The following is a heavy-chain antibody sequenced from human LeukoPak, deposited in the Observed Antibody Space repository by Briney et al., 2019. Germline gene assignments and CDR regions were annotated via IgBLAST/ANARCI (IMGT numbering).Heavy chain of an antibody. D-gene: IGHD6-13*01. V-gene: IGHV1-69*13. CDR1: GGIFSRYA. Sequence: SVKVSCKASGGIFSRYAISWVRQAPGQGLEWMGGLVPMFGTPNQAQKFQGRVTITADESTSTAYMELSSLRSEDTAVYYCARGGETAAGISSSFDYWGQGTLVTVSS. CDR3: ARGGETAAGISSSFDY. CDR2: LVPMFGTP. J-gene: IGHJ4*02.